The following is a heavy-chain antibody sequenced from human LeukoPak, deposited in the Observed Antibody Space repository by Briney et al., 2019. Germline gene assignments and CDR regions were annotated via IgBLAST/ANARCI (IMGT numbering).Heavy chain of an antibody. D-gene: IGHD4-17*01. CDR3: ARDLAYGDYAFYYYYYGMDV. CDR2: ISAYNGNT. Sequence: ASVKVSCKASGYTFTNYGISWVRQAPGQGLQWMGWISAYNGNTNYAQKLQGRVTMTTDTSTSTAYMELRSLRSDDTAVYYCARDLAYGDYAFYYYYYGMDVWGQGTTVTVSS. CDR1: GYTFTNYG. J-gene: IGHJ6*02. V-gene: IGHV1-18*01.